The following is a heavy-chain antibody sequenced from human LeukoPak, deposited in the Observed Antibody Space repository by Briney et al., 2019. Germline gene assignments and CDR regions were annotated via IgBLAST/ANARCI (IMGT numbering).Heavy chain of an antibody. D-gene: IGHD6-19*01. Sequence: SETLSLTCTVSGGSISSYYWSWIRQPAGKGLEWIGRIYTSGSTNYNPSLKSRVTMSVDTSKNQFSLKLSSVTATDTAVYYCARDWSSSGWYDYWGQGTLVTVSS. CDR3: ARDWSSSGWYDY. CDR2: IYTSGST. J-gene: IGHJ4*02. CDR1: GGSISSYY. V-gene: IGHV4-4*07.